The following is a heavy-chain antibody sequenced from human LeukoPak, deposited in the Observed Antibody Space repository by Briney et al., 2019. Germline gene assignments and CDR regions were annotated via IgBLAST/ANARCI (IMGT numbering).Heavy chain of an antibody. Sequence: WVRQAPGKGLEWVSLITGNGVSTYYAECVKGRFTISRDNSKNSLYLQMNSLRTEDTGLYYCAKCVYSNIYYWFVRLREASLV. CDR2: ITGNGVST. J-gene: IGHJ5*02. CDR3: AKCVYSNIYYWFVR. V-gene: IGHV3-43*02. D-gene: IGHD6-13*01.